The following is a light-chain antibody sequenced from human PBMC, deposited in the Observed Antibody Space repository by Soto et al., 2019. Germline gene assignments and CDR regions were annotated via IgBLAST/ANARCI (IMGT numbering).Light chain of an antibody. J-gene: IGKJ1*01. V-gene: IGKV1-39*01. CDR3: QQSDTTPWT. Sequence: DIQMTQSPSSLSASVGDRVTITCRASQSISSYLNWYQQKPGKAPKLLIYEASSLQSGVPSRFSGSGSGTDFTLTISSLQPEDFATYYCQQSDTTPWTFGQGTKV. CDR2: EAS. CDR1: QSISSY.